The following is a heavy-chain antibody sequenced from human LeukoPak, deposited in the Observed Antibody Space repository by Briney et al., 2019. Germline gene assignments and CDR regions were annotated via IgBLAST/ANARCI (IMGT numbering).Heavy chain of an antibody. J-gene: IGHJ4*02. CDR3: ARDAEFTTSA. CDR1: GFTFSSYA. V-gene: IGHV3-66*01. Sequence: PGGSLRLSCAASGFTFSSYAMSWVRQAPGKGLEWVSVIYSGGSTYYADSVKGRFTISRDNSKNTLYLQMNSLRAEDTAVYYCARDAEFTTSARGQGTLVTVSS. D-gene: IGHD3-3*01. CDR2: IYSGGST.